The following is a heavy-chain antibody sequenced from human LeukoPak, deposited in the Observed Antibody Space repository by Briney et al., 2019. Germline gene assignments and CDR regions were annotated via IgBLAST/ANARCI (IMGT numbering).Heavy chain of an antibody. CDR2: IYYSGST. CDR3: ARGYDLVVGYFQH. CDR1: GGSISSYY. D-gene: IGHD3/OR15-3a*01. J-gene: IGHJ1*01. Sequence: TSETLSLTCTVSGGSISSYYWSWIRQPPGKGLEWIGYIYYSGSTNYNPSLKSRVTISVDTSKNQFSLKLSSVTAADTAVYYCARGYDLVVGYFQHWGQGTLVTISS. V-gene: IGHV4-59*01.